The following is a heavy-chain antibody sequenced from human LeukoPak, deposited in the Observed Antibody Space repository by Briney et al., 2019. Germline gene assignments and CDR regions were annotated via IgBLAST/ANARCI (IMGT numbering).Heavy chain of an antibody. D-gene: IGHD3-22*01. J-gene: IGHJ4*02. CDR3: AKFKGPYYYDSSGYPNYFDY. V-gene: IGHV3-9*01. CDR2: ISWNSGSI. Sequence: GGSLRLSCAASGFTFDDYAMHWVRQAPGKGLEWVSGISWNSGSIGYADSVKGRFTISRDNAKNSLYLQMNSLRAEDTALYYCAKFKGPYYYDSSGYPNYFDYWGQGTLVTVSS. CDR1: GFTFDDYA.